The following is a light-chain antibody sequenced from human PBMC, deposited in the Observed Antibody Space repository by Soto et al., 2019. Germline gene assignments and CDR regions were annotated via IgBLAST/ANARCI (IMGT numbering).Light chain of an antibody. J-gene: IGKJ1*01. CDR1: QTISSW. Sequence: DIQMTQPPSTLSGSVGERVTITCRASQTISSWLAWYQQKPGKAPKLLIYKASTLKSGVPSRFSGSGPGTEFTLTISSLQPDDFATYYCQHYNSYSEAFGQGTKVDIK. CDR2: KAS. V-gene: IGKV1-5*03. CDR3: QHYNSYSEA.